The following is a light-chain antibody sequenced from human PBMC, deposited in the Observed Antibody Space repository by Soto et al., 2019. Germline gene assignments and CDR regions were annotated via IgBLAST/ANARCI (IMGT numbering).Light chain of an antibody. CDR1: NSDVGSYNF. V-gene: IGLV2-23*01. CDR2: EAT. J-gene: IGLJ3*02. CDR3: CSFAGSGATWV. Sequence: QSALTQPASVSGSPGQSITISCTGTNSDVGSYNFVSWYQQHPGKVPKLMIYEATKRPSGLSNRFSGSKSGNTASLTISGLQAEDEADYYCCSFAGSGATWVFGGGTKVTVL.